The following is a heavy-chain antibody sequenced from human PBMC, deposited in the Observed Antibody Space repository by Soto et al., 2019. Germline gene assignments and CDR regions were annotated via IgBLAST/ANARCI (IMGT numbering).Heavy chain of an antibody. CDR2: IHSDGST. CDR1: WFTVIGNY. CDR3: ARNLGSSSYVYYYGMDV. J-gene: IGHJ6*02. Sequence: PGGSLRLSCVASWFTVIGNYMSWGRQAPGKGLEWVSLIHSDGSTFYADSVKGRFTISRDNSKNTLYLQMNSLRAEDTAVYYCARNLGSSSYVYYYGMDVWGQGTTVTVSS. V-gene: IGHV3-53*01. D-gene: IGHD6-13*01.